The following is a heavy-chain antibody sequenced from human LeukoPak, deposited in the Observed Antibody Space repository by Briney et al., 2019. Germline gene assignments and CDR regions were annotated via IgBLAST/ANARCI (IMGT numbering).Heavy chain of an antibody. D-gene: IGHD1-26*01. Sequence: PSETLSLTCTVSGYSITNNYYWDWIRQPPGKGLEWIASIYHSGRTYYNPALKSRVTISVDKSKNQFSLKLSSVTAADTAVYYCARDAGNRGGSFDIWGQGTMVTVSS. V-gene: IGHV4-38-2*02. J-gene: IGHJ3*02. CDR2: IYHSGRT. CDR3: ARDAGNRGGSFDI. CDR1: GYSITNNYY.